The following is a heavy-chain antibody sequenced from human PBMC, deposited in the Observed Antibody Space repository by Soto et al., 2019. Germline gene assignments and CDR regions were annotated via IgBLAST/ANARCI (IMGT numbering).Heavy chain of an antibody. CDR1: GYSFTSYW. V-gene: IGHV5-51*01. D-gene: IGHD5-12*01. CDR2: IYPGDSDT. CDR3: AAPRWLQFRKHDAFDI. Sequence: PGESLKISCKGSGYSFTSYWIGWVRQMPGKGLEWMGIIYPGDSDTRYSPSFQGQVTISADKSISTAYLQWSSLKASDTAMYYCAAPRWLQFRKHDAFDIWGQGTMVTVSS. J-gene: IGHJ3*02.